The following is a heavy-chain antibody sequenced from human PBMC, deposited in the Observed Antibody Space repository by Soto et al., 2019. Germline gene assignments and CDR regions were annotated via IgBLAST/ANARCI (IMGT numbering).Heavy chain of an antibody. J-gene: IGHJ4*02. Sequence: SETLSLTCTVSGGSIRTYYWSWIRQPAGKGLEWIGRIYTSGTANYSPSLKGRVIMAVDTAKNQLSLKVTSVTAADTAVYYCARDFHSSSWYRFDHCVLGTLVTVSS. CDR3: ARDFHSSSWYRFDH. V-gene: IGHV4-4*07. CDR1: GGSIRTYY. D-gene: IGHD6-13*01. CDR2: IYTSGTA.